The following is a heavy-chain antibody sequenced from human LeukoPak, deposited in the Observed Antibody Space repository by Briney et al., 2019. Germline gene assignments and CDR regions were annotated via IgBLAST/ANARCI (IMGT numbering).Heavy chain of an antibody. Sequence: PGGSLRLSCAASEFTFSSYGMHWVRQAPGRGLEWVSGISWNRGRIGYADSVKGRFTISRDNAKNSVYLQMNSLRVEDMALYYCARKSQLGSYFDYWGQGNPVTVSS. CDR1: EFTFSSYG. V-gene: IGHV3-9*03. CDR3: ARKSQLGSYFDY. CDR2: ISWNRGRI. J-gene: IGHJ4*02. D-gene: IGHD6-13*01.